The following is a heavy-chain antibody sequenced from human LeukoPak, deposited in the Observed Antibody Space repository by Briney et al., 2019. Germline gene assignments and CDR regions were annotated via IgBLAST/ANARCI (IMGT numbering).Heavy chain of an antibody. CDR2: ICYSGST. D-gene: IGHD3-3*02. CDR1: GGSLSTYH. CDR3: ARGGIRQTFDN. V-gene: IGHV4-59*13. J-gene: IGHJ4*02. Sequence: SEPLSLPCTLSGGSLSTYHWHWLRQPPGKGLEWIGYICYSGSTNYNPSLKSRVTISGDKSKNQFSLNLTSVTAADTAVYYCARGGIRQTFDNWGQGTLVTVSS.